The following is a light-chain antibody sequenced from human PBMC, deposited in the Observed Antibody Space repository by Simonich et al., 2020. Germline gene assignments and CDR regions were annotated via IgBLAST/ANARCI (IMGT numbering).Light chain of an antibody. CDR1: SSDVGGYNY. CDR3: GTWDSSLSAGV. Sequence: QSALTQPASVSGSPGQSITISCTGTSSDVGGYNYVSWYQQHPGKAPKLMIYDVSKRPSGIPDRFSGSKSGTSATLGITGLQTGDEADYYCGTWDSSLSAGVFGGGTKLTVL. CDR2: DVS. J-gene: IGLJ3*02. V-gene: IGLV2-14*01.